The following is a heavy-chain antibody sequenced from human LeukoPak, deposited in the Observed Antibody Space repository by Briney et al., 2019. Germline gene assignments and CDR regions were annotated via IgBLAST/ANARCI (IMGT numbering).Heavy chain of an antibody. V-gene: IGHV1-2*02. D-gene: IGHD3-10*01. Sequence: ASVKVSCKASGYKFTAYYMHWVRQAPGQGLEWMGWINPHSGGTMYAQKFQGRVTMTRDTSISTAYMELSRLTSDDTAVYYCARVRITMVRGVIISNAFDIWGQGTMVTVSS. CDR2: INPHSGGT. CDR3: ARVRITMVRGVIISNAFDI. J-gene: IGHJ3*02. CDR1: GYKFTAYY.